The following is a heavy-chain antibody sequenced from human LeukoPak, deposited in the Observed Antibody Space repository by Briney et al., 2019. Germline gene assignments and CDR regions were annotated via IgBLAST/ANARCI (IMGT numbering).Heavy chain of an antibody. D-gene: IGHD6-13*01. J-gene: IGHJ4*02. CDR2: IYYSGST. CDR3: ARVTKGQGWKAAAGNFDY. CDR1: GGSISSSSYY. Sequence: KASETLSLTCTVSGGSISSSSYYWGWIRQPPGKGLEWIGSIYYSGSTYYNPSLKSRVTISVDTSKNQFSLKLSSVTAADTAVYYCARVTKGQGWKAAAGNFDYWGQGTLVTVSS. V-gene: IGHV4-39*07.